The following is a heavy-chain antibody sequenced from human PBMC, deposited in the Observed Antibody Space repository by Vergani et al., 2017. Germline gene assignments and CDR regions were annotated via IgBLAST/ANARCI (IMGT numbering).Heavy chain of an antibody. CDR3: ARQNPYGSAHVDF. CDR1: GGAVNSGSNF. Sequence: QVQLQESGPGLVKPSQTLSLTCSVSGGAVNSGSNFWTWIRQPAGKGLEWIGRTSTDGSTNYNPSLKSRVTVSVDTSKTQISLRLTSVTAEDTAVYYCARQNPYGSAHVDFWGRGVLVTVSA. V-gene: IGHV4-61*02. D-gene: IGHD3-10*01. J-gene: IGHJ4*02. CDR2: TSTDGST.